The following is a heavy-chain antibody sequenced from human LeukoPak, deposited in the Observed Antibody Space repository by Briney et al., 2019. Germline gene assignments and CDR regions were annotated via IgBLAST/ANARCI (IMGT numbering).Heavy chain of an antibody. CDR3: ARHRGGSGSYSDY. V-gene: IGHV3-48*02. D-gene: IGHD1-26*01. CDR2: ISSSSGSI. J-gene: IGHJ4*02. Sequence: GGSLRLSCAVSGFTFSTYNMNWVRQAPGKGLEWISYISSSSGSIYYADSVKGRFTISRDNAKNSLYLQMNSLRDEDTAVYYCARHRGGSGSYSDYWSQGTLVTVSS. CDR1: GFTFSTYN.